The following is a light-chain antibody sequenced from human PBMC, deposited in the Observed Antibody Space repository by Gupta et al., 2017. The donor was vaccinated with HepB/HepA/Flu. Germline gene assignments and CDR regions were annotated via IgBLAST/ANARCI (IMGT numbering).Light chain of an antibody. CDR3: QQYDEWST. CDR1: QNINKH. CDR2: SAS. V-gene: IGKV3-15*01. J-gene: IGKJ1*01. Sequence: EIVMTQSPDTLSVSPGEKAIVSCRASQNINKHLAWYQQTPGRTPRLLIYSASNRASNITSRFSGSGSGTEFTLASNGLQSEDFAIYYGQQYDEWSTFGPGTKVEIK.